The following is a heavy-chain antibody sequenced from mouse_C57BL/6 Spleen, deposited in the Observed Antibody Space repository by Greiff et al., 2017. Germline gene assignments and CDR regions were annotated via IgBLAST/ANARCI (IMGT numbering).Heavy chain of an antibody. CDR3: ARWGDGRSPHWYFDV. J-gene: IGHJ1*03. V-gene: IGHV1-52*01. D-gene: IGHD1-1*01. CDR2: IDPSDSET. CDR1: GYTFTSYW. Sequence: VQLQQPGAELVRPGSSVKLSCKASGYTFTSYWMHWVKQRPIQGLEWIGNIDPSDSETHYNQKFKDKATLTVDKSSSTAYMQLSSLTSEDSAVYYCARWGDGRSPHWYFDVWGTGTTVTVSS.